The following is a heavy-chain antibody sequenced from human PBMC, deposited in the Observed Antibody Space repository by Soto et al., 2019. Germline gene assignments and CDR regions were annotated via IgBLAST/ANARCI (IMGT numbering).Heavy chain of an antibody. D-gene: IGHD3-22*01. CDR3: VRGPSGYYPAYWYFDL. V-gene: IGHV4-61*01. Sequence: QVQLQESGPGLVKPSETLSLTCTVSGGSVSSGSYYWSWIRQPPGKGLEWIGYIYYSGSTNYNPSLKSRVTISVGTSKNQFSLKLSSVTAADTAVYYCVRGPSGYYPAYWYFDLWGRGTLVTVSS. CDR1: GGSVSSGSYY. J-gene: IGHJ2*01. CDR2: IYYSGST.